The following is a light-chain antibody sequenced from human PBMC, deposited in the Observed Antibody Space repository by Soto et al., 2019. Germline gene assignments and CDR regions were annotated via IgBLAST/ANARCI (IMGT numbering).Light chain of an antibody. CDR3: QQYNNWPPSDT. CDR1: QTISNN. CDR2: GAS. Sequence: EIVMTQSPATLSVSPGESPTLSCRASQTISNNLAWYQQKPGQAPRLLIYGASTRATGIAARFSGSGSGTEFTLTISSLQYEDFAVYYCQQYNNWPPSDTFGQGTMLEIK. V-gene: IGKV3-15*01. J-gene: IGKJ2*01.